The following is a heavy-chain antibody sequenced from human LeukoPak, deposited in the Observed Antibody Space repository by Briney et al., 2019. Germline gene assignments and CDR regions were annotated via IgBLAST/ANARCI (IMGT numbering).Heavy chain of an antibody. Sequence: PSQTLSLTCTVSGGSISSGSYYWSWIRQPAGKGLEWIGRIYISGSTNYNPSLKSRVTISVDTSKNQFSLKLSSVTAADTAVYYCARERNYYDSSGYYYPYYFDYWGQGTLVTVSS. J-gene: IGHJ4*02. V-gene: IGHV4-61*02. CDR2: IYISGST. D-gene: IGHD3-22*01. CDR3: ARERNYYDSSGYYYPYYFDY. CDR1: GGSISSGSYY.